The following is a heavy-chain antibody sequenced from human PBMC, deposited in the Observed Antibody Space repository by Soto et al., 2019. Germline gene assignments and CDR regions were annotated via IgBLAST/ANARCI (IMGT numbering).Heavy chain of an antibody. Sequence: PGESLKISCKGSGYSFTSYWISWVRQMPGKGLEWMGRIDPSDSYTNYSPSSQGHVTISADKSISTAYLQWSSLKASDTAMYYCARHTRFRFFGVDAPATSNIYYYYGMDVWGQGTTVTVSS. V-gene: IGHV5-10-1*01. CDR1: GYSFTSYW. D-gene: IGHD3-3*01. CDR2: IDPSDSYT. CDR3: ARHTRFRFFGVDAPATSNIYYYYGMDV. J-gene: IGHJ6*02.